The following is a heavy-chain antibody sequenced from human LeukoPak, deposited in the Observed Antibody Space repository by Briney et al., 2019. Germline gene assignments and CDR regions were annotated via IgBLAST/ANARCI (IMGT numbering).Heavy chain of an antibody. J-gene: IGHJ4*02. Sequence: PSETLFLTCTVSGGSITSDYWTWIRQPPTKGLGWIGYIYYNGATSYNPSLKSRVTMSLDTSKKHFSLKMTSVTAADTAVYYCARYGGSGWVIDKWGQGTLVTVSS. V-gene: IGHV4-59*08. CDR1: GGSITSDY. CDR2: IYYNGAT. CDR3: ARYGGSGWVIDK. D-gene: IGHD6-19*01.